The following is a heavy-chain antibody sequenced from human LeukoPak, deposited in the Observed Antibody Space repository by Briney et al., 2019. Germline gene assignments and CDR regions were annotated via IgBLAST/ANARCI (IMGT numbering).Heavy chain of an antibody. CDR1: GVSITTYY. Sequence: SETLSLTCTVSGVSITTYYWSWIRQPPGKGLEWIGYISYSRGTNYNPSLKSRVTISIDTSRNQFSLKLSSVTAADTAVFYCARHRYNFALDYWGQGTLVAVSS. V-gene: IGHV4-59*08. D-gene: IGHD5-24*01. CDR3: ARHRYNFALDY. CDR2: ISYSRGT. J-gene: IGHJ4*02.